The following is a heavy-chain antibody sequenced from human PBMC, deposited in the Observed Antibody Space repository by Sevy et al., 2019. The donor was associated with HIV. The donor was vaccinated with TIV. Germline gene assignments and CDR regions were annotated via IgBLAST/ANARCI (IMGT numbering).Heavy chain of an antibody. CDR2: TYYRSKWYN. CDR1: GDSVSSNSAA. D-gene: IGHD3-16*02. CDR3: ARGGEYYDYVWGSYRYQNFDY. V-gene: IGHV6-1*01. Sequence: KQSQTLSLTCAISGDSVSSNSAAWNWIRQSPSRGLEWLGRTYYRSKWYNDYAVSVKSRITINPDTSKNQFSLQLNSVTPEDTAVYYCARGGEYYDYVWGSYRYQNFDYWGQGTLVTVSS. J-gene: IGHJ4*02.